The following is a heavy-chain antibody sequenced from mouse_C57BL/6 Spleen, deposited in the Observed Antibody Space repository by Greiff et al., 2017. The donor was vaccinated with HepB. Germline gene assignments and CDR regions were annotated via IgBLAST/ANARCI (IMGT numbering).Heavy chain of an antibody. V-gene: IGHV1-7*01. J-gene: IGHJ1*03. Sequence: QVQLKESGAELAKPGASVKLSCKASGYTFTSYWMHWVKQRPGQGLEWIGYINPSSGYTKYNQKFKDKATLTADKSSSTAYMQLSSLTYEDSAVYYCARSMDGKGWYFDVWGTGTTVTVSS. CDR1: GYTFTSYW. CDR3: ARSMDGKGWYFDV. CDR2: INPSSGYT. D-gene: IGHD2-1*01.